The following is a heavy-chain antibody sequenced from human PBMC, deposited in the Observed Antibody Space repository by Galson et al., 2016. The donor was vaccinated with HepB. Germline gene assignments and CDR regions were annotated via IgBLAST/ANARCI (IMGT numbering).Heavy chain of an antibody. CDR2: ISYDGNNR. CDR3: ARERGLLRYYYGMDV. Sequence: SLRLSCATSGFTFNNYGINWVRQAPGKGLEWVAVISYDGNNRHYADAVKGRFTISRDSSTNTVYLQMNSLRADDTAVYFCARERGLLRYYYGMDVWGQGTTLTVSS. V-gene: IGHV3-33*08. J-gene: IGHJ6*02. D-gene: IGHD4-17*01. CDR1: GFTFNNYG.